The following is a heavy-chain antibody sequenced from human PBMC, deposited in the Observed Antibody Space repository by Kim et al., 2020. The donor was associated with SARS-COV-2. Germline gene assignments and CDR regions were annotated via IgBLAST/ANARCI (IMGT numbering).Heavy chain of an antibody. V-gene: IGHV4-30-4*01. CDR3: ATLGYYDSSGYYSLHY. D-gene: IGHD3-22*01. J-gene: IGHJ4*02. CDR2: IYYSGST. CDR1: GGSISSGDYY. Sequence: SETLSLTCTVSGGSISSGDYYWSWIRQPPGKGLEWIGYIYYSGSTYYNPSLKSRVTISVDTSKNQFSLKLSSVTAADTAVYYCATLGYYDSSGYYSLHYWGQGTLVTVSS.